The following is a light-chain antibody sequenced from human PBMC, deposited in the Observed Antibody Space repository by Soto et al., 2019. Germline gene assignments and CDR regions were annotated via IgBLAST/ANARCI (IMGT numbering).Light chain of an antibody. CDR2: SND. Sequence: QSALTQPPSASGTPGQRVTISCSGSPSNLGSNAVNWYQQVPGTAPKLLIFSNDQRPSGVPDRFSASKSGISASLAISGLQSEDEADYYRAAWDDSLNGYVFTTGTKVTVL. CDR1: PSNLGSNA. J-gene: IGLJ1*01. CDR3: AAWDDSLNGYV. V-gene: IGLV1-44*01.